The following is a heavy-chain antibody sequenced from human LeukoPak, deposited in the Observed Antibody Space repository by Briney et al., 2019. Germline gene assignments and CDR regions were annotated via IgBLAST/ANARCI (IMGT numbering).Heavy chain of an antibody. CDR3: ARDKTGYCSGSNCFFWFFDL. J-gene: IGHJ2*01. CDR1: GGSFNNYA. V-gene: IGHV1-69*13. Sequence: GASVKVSCKASGGSFNNYAINWVRQAPGQGPEWMGGIIPIFGTTSHAQKFKGRLTITADESTSTVYMELSSLRSEDTAVYYCARDKTGYCSGSNCFFWFFDLWGRGTLVTVSS. D-gene: IGHD2-15*01. CDR2: IIPIFGTT.